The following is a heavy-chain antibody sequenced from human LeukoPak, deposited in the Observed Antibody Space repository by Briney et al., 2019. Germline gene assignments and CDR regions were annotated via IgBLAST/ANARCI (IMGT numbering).Heavy chain of an antibody. J-gene: IGHJ6*04. CDR2: INAGNGNT. Sequence: ASVKVSSKASGYTFTSYAMHWVRQAPGQRLEWMGWINAGNGNTKYSQKFQGRVTITRDTSASTAYMELSSLRSEDTAVYYCARDTYYYGSGSYSAYYYYGMDVWGKGTTVTVSS. CDR1: GYTFTSYA. CDR3: ARDTYYYGSGSYSAYYYYGMDV. D-gene: IGHD3-10*01. V-gene: IGHV1-3*01.